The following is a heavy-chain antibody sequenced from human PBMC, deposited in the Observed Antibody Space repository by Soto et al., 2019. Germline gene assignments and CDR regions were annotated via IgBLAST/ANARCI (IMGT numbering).Heavy chain of an antibody. CDR1: GYTFTSYG. V-gene: IGHV1-18*01. CDR2: ISAYNGNT. J-gene: IGHJ4*02. D-gene: IGHD6-13*01. CDR3: ARMADSSSWYRPPLDY. Sequence: QVKLVQSGAEVKKPGASVKVSCKASGYTFTSYGISWVRQAPGQGLEWMGWISAYNGNTNYAQKLQGRVTMTTDTSTSTAYRELRSLRSDDTAVYYCARMADSSSWYRPPLDYWGQGTLVTVSS.